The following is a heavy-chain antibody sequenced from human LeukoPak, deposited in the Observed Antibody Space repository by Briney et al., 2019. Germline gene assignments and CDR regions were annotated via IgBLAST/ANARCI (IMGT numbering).Heavy chain of an antibody. J-gene: IGHJ4*02. CDR2: ISYDGSNK. CDR1: GFTFSSYA. CDR3: ARGPSGYHNT. V-gene: IGHV3-30*14. D-gene: IGHD5-12*01. Sequence: GRSLRLSCAASGFTFSSYAMHWVRQAPGKGLEWVALISYDGSNKDYADSVKGRFTISRDNSKNTLYLQMNSLRAEDTAVYYCARGPSGYHNTGGQGTLVTVSS.